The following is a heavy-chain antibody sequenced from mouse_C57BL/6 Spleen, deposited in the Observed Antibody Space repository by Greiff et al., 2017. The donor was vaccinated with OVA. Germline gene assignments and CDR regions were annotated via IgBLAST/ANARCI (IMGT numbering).Heavy chain of an antibody. Sequence: QVQLQQPGAELVRPGPSVKLSCKASGYTFTSYWMHWVKQRPGQGLEWIGVIDPSDSYTNYNQKFKGKATLTVDTSSITAYMQLSSLTSEDSAVYYCARDEDSWFAYWGQGTLGTVSA. J-gene: IGHJ3*01. V-gene: IGHV1-59*01. CDR2: IDPSDSYT. CDR1: GYTFTSYW. CDR3: ARDEDSWFAY.